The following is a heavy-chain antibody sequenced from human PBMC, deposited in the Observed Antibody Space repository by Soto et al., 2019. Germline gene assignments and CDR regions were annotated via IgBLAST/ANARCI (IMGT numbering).Heavy chain of an antibody. D-gene: IGHD3-22*01. CDR2: INPNSGGT. J-gene: IGHJ4*02. V-gene: IGHV1-2*02. CDR1: GYTFTDYY. Sequence: ASVKVSCKASGYTFTDYYVPWVRQAPGQGLEWMGCINPNSGGTNSAQKFQGRVTMTRDTSISTAYMELIRLRSDDTAVYYCARRKGDYYDSSGYHYYFDYWGQGTLVTVSS. CDR3: ARRKGDYYDSSGYHYYFDY.